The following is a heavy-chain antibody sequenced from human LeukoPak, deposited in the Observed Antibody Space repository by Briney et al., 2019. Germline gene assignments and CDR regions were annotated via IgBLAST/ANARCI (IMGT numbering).Heavy chain of an antibody. V-gene: IGHV3-33*01. Sequence: GGSLRLSCAASGFTFSSYGMHWVRQAPGKGLEWVAVIWYDGSNKYYADSVKGRFTISRDSSKNTLYLQMNSLRAEDTAVYYCARDYQNIVATRTHDAFDIWGQGTMVTVSS. CDR3: ARDYQNIVATRTHDAFDI. CDR1: GFTFSSYG. J-gene: IGHJ3*02. D-gene: IGHD5-12*01. CDR2: IWYDGSNK.